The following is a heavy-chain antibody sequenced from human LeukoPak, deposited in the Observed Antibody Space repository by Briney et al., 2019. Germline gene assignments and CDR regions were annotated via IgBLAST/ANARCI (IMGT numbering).Heavy chain of an antibody. V-gene: IGHV3-33*01. CDR2: IWYDGSNK. J-gene: IGHJ5*02. CDR1: GFTFSDYA. Sequence: QPGGSLRLSCAASGFTFSDYAMHWVRQVPGKGLEWVAVIWYDGSNKYHADSVKGRFTISRDNSENTLYLEMNSLKVEDTAVYYCAREGKAAGTSGWIDPWGQGTLVTVSS. D-gene: IGHD6-13*01. CDR3: AREGKAAGTSGWIDP.